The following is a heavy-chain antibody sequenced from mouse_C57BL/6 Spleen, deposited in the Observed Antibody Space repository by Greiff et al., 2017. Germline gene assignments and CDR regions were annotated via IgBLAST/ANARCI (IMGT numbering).Heavy chain of an antibody. Sequence: VQLKQSGPVLARPGASVKMSCKTSGYTFTSYWMHWVKQRPGQGLEWIGAIYPGNSDTSYNQKFKGKAKLTAVTSASTAYMELSSLTNEDSAVYYCTRGRQLRLPFDYWGQGTTLTVSS. V-gene: IGHV1-5*01. CDR3: TRGRQLRLPFDY. CDR1: GYTFTSYW. CDR2: IYPGNSDT. D-gene: IGHD3-2*02. J-gene: IGHJ2*01.